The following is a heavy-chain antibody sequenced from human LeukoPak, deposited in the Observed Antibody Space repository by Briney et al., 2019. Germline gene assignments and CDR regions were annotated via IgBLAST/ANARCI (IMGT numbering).Heavy chain of an antibody. CDR2: IYTSGST. J-gene: IGHJ3*02. CDR1: GGSISSYY. D-gene: IGHD2-8*02. Sequence: SETLSLTCTVSGGSISSYYWSWIRQPAGKGLEWIGRIYTSGSTNYNPSLKSRVTMSVDTSKNQFSLKLSSVTAADTAVYYCARDGMRYCTGGVCYTDDAFDIWGQGTMVTVSS. V-gene: IGHV4-4*07. CDR3: ARDGMRYCTGGVCYTDDAFDI.